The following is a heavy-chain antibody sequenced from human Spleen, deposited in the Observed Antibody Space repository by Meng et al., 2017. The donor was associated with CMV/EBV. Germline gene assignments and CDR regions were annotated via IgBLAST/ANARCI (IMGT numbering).Heavy chain of an antibody. CDR3: ARASYKHDFWSPYYLGGAFGI. CDR2: IIPMLGIA. CDR1: GGTFSSFA. J-gene: IGHJ3*02. D-gene: IGHD3-3*01. Sequence: SVKVSCKASGGTFSSFAITWVRQAPGQGLEWMGGIIPMLGIANYAQKFQGRVTITADKSTTTAYMELSSLRSEDTAVYYCARASYKHDFWSPYYLGGAFGIWGQGTMVTVSS. V-gene: IGHV1-69*10.